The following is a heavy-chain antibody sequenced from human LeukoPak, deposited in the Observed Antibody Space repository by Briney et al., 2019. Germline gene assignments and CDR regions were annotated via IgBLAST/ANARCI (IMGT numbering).Heavy chain of an antibody. Sequence: GASVKVSCKASGYTFTSYGISWVRQAPGQGLEWIGWISAYNGNTNYAQKLQGRVTMTTDTSTSTAYMELRSLRSDDTAVYYCARGARLRITIFGVVLRGFDYWGQGTLVTVSS. CDR1: GYTFTSYG. CDR2: ISAYNGNT. J-gene: IGHJ4*02. D-gene: IGHD3-3*01. V-gene: IGHV1-18*01. CDR3: ARGARLRITIFGVVLRGFDY.